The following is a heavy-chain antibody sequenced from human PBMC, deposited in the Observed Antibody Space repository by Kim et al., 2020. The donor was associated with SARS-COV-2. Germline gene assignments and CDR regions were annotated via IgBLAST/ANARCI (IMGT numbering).Heavy chain of an antibody. CDR2: LNSDGSNT. CDR3: ARGYHYGMDV. Sequence: GGSLRLSCAASGFSFSNFWMHWVRQAPGKGLLWVSRLNSDGSNTIHAESVKGRFTVSRDNAKNMLYLQMDSLRAEDTAVYFCARGYHYGMDVWVQGTTVT. D-gene: IGHD2-2*01. J-gene: IGHJ6*02. CDR1: GFSFSNFW. V-gene: IGHV3-74*01.